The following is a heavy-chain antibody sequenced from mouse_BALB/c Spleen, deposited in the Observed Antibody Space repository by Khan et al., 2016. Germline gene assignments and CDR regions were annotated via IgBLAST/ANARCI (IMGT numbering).Heavy chain of an antibody. CDR2: ISSGSSTI. V-gene: IGHV5-17*02. J-gene: IGHJ4*01. Sequence: EVELVESGGGLVQPGGSRKLSCAASGFTFSSFGMHWVRQAPEKGLEWVAYISSGSSTIYYADTVKGRFTISRDNPKNTLFLQMTSLRSEDSAMXYCARKGARKSYAMDYWGQGTSVTVSS. CDR3: ARKGARKSYAMDY. CDR1: GFTFSSFG.